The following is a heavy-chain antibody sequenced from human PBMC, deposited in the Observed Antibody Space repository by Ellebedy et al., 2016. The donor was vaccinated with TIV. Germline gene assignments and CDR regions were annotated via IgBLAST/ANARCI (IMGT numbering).Heavy chain of an antibody. Sequence: GGSLRLSXAASGFTFSSYGMHWVRQAPGKGLEWVAVIWYDGSNKYYADSVKGRFTISRDNSKNTLYLQMNSLRAGDTAVYYCARARLDWNWFDPWGQGTLVTVSS. D-gene: IGHD3-9*01. CDR2: IWYDGSNK. J-gene: IGHJ5*02. CDR3: ARARLDWNWFDP. V-gene: IGHV3-33*01. CDR1: GFTFSSYG.